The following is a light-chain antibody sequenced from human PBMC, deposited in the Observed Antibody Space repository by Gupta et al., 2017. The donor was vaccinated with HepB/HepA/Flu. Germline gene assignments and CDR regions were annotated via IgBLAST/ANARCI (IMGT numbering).Light chain of an antibody. Sequence: DIQVTQSPSSLSASVGDRVTITCRASQGIGSSLAWFQKKSEKAPKSLIYASSSLQSGVPLRFSGGGSGTDFTLTISSLQPEDSATYYCRQYLSYPFTFGGGTKVEIK. CDR3: RQYLSYPFT. CDR1: QGIGSS. V-gene: IGKV1D-16*01. CDR2: ASS. J-gene: IGKJ4*01.